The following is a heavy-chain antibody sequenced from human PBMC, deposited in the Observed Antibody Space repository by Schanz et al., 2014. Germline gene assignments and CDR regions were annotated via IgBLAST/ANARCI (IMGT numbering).Heavy chain of an antibody. V-gene: IGHV1-69*02. CDR2: IIPVLNIA. D-gene: IGHD3-10*01. Sequence: QVQLVQSGAEVKKPGSSVKVSCKASRSTFSSYTISWVRQARGQGLEWMGKIIPVLNIATYAQRFQGRVTITADRSTSTAYMELRNLRSDDTAVYYCARAKRFGDMDVWGQGTTVTVSS. J-gene: IGHJ6*02. CDR1: RSTFSSYT. CDR3: ARAKRFGDMDV.